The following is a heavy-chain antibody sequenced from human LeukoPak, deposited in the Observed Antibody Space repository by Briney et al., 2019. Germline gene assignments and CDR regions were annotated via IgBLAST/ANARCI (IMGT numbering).Heavy chain of an antibody. J-gene: IGHJ4*02. CDR2: INTKGET. CDR3: ATSNDAKIAPFDH. V-gene: IGHV4-4*09. Sequence: SETLSLTCTVSGVSMSAYQWSWVRQSPEKGLEWIGRINTKGETSYNPSLKSRVTTSVDTSKSQFSLRLTSVTAADTAVYYCATSNDAKIAPFDHWGQGASVTVSS. CDR1: GVSMSAYQ. D-gene: IGHD2-21*01.